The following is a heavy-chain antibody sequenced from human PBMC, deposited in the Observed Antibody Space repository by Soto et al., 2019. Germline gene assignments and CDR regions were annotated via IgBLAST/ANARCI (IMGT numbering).Heavy chain of an antibody. CDR2: IYYSGST. D-gene: IGHD2-15*01. V-gene: IGHV4-59*04. J-gene: IGHJ5*02. CDR1: GGSISNSD. CDR3: ARHGQYCSGGSCYSGLYNWFDP. Sequence: SETMSLTCTVSGGSISNSDWSWIRLSPGKGLGWIGYIYYSGSTYYNPSLKSRVTISVDTSKNQFSLKLSSVTAADTAVYYCARHGQYCSGGSCYSGLYNWFDPWGQGTLVTVSS.